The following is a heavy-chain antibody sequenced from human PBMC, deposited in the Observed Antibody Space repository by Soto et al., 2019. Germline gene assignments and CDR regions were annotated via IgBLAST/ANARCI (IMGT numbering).Heavy chain of an antibody. CDR3: ASHGKRCSGGSCYVDY. Sequence: GESLKISCKGSGYSFAGYWITWVRQKPGKGLEWMGRIDPSDSQTYYSPSFRGHVTISVTKSITTVFLQWSSLRASDTAMYYCASHGKRCSGGSCYVDYWGQGTLVTVSS. D-gene: IGHD2-15*01. V-gene: IGHV5-10-1*01. CDR2: IDPSDSQT. CDR1: GYSFAGYW. J-gene: IGHJ4*02.